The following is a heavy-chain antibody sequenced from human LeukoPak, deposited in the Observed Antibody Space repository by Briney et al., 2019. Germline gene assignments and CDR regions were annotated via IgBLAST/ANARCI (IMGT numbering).Heavy chain of an antibody. V-gene: IGHV3-30*18. CDR2: ISYDGSNK. CDR1: GFTFSSYG. J-gene: IGHJ4*02. D-gene: IGHD2-2*01. Sequence: GGSLRLSCAASGFTFSSYGMHWVRQAPGKGLEWVAVISYDGSNKYYADSVKGRFTISRDNSKNTLYLQMNSLRAEDTAVYYCANRLVPAAIASPFDYWGQGTLVTVSS. CDR3: ANRLVPAAIASPFDY.